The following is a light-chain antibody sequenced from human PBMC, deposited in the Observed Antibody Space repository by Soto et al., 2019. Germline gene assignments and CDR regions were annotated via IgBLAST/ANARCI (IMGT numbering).Light chain of an antibody. Sequence: IVLTQSPGTLSLSPGERATLSCTSSPSLSSRYLAWYQQKPGQAPRLLISAASTRATGIPARFSGSGSGTEFTLTISSLQSEDFAVYYCQQYHIWPSITFGQGTRLEI. CDR1: PSLSSRY. CDR2: AAS. CDR3: QQYHIWPSIT. V-gene: IGKV3-15*01. J-gene: IGKJ5*01.